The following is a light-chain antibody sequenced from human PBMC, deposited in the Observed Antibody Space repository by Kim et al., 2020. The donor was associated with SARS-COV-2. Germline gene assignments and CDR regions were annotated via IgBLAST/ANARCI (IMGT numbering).Light chain of an antibody. Sequence: QRVTISCSGSSSNLGSNYVYWYQQLPGTAPKLLFYRNNQRPSGVTDRFSGSKSGTSASLAISGLRSEDEADYYCAAWDDSLSGWVFGGGTQLTVL. CDR1: SSNLGSNY. J-gene: IGLJ3*02. V-gene: IGLV1-47*01. CDR2: RNN. CDR3: AAWDDSLSGWV.